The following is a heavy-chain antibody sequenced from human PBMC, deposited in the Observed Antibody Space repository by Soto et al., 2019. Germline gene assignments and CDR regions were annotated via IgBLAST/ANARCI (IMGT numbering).Heavy chain of an antibody. D-gene: IGHD2-15*01. V-gene: IGHV1-69*13. Sequence: SVKVSCKASGGAFSSYAISWVRQAPGQRLEWMGGIIPIFGTANYAQKFQGRVTITADESTSTAYMELSSLRSEDTAVYYCARSEDIVVVVARRYFDYWGQGTLVTVSS. CDR1: GGAFSSYA. J-gene: IGHJ4*02. CDR3: ARSEDIVVVVARRYFDY. CDR2: IIPIFGTA.